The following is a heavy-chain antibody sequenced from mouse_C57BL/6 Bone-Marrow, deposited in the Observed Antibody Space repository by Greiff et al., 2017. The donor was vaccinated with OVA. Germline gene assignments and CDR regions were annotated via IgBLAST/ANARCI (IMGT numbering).Heavy chain of an antibody. CDR1: GYTFTSYG. CDR2: IYPRSGNT. V-gene: IGHV1-81*01. CDR3: ARGGYGDYFDY. Sequence: VKLMESGAELARPGASVKLSCKASGYTFTSYGISWVKQRTGQGLEWIGEIYPRSGNTYYNEKFKGKATLTADKSSSTAYMELRSLTSEDSAVYFCARGGYGDYFDYWGQGTTLTVSS. J-gene: IGHJ2*01. D-gene: IGHD3-1*01.